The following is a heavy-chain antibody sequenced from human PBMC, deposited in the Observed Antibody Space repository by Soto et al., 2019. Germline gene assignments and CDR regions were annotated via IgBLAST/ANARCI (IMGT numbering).Heavy chain of an antibody. V-gene: IGHV3-53*01. J-gene: IGHJ1*01. CDR3: ARARVESVSPEYFQH. Sequence: EVQLVESGGGLIQPGGSLRLSCAASGFTVSSYYMSWVRQAPGKGLEWVSVIYSGGSTYYADSVKGRCTIARDNSQNTLYLQMNSLSAQDTAVYYCARARVESVSPEYFQHWGQGTLVTVS. CDR2: IYSGGST. D-gene: IGHD2-15*01. CDR1: GFTVSSYY.